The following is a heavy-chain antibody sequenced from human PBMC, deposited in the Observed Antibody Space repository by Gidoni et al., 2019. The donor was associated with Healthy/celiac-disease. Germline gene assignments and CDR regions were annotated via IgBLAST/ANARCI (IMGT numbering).Heavy chain of an antibody. Sequence: EVQLGESGGGLVKQGGARRRSGAAAGFTCSSYSMNWVRQAPGKGLEWVSSITSSSSYIYYAASVKGRFTISRDNAKTSLYLQMNSLIAEATAVYYCARVGIAAAAHPFAYWGQGTLVTVSS. CDR1: GFTCSSYS. D-gene: IGHD6-13*01. CDR3: ARVGIAAAAHPFAY. J-gene: IGHJ4*02. V-gene: IGHV3-21*01. CDR2: ITSSSSYI.